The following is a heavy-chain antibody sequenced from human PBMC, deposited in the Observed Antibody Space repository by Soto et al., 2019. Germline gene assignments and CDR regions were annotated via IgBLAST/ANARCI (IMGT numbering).Heavy chain of an antibody. CDR1: GYTFTSYG. Sequence: QVQLVQSGAEVKKPGASVKVSCKASGYTFTSYGISWVRQAPGQGLEWMGWISAYNGNTNYAQKLQGRVTMTTDTSTSPDCMELRSLRSDDTAVYYCARGQRGHYYDSSGYLPPDYWGQGTLVTVSS. CDR2: ISAYNGNT. V-gene: IGHV1-18*04. J-gene: IGHJ4*02. CDR3: ARGQRGHYYDSSGYLPPDY. D-gene: IGHD3-22*01.